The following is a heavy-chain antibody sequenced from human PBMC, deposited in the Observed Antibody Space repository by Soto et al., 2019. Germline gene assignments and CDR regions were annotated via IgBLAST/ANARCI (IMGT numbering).Heavy chain of an antibody. CDR2: TRNKANSYTT. V-gene: IGHV3-72*01. J-gene: IGHJ5*02. D-gene: IGHD6-13*01. CDR1: GFTFSDHY. Sequence: EVQLVESGGGLVQPGGSLRLSCAASGFTFSDHYMDWVRQAPGKGLEWVGRTRNKANSYTTEYAASVKGRFTISRDDSKNSLYLQMNSLKTEDTAVYYCASEPYIAASGSGLFDPWGQGTLVTVSS. CDR3: ASEPYIAASGSGLFDP.